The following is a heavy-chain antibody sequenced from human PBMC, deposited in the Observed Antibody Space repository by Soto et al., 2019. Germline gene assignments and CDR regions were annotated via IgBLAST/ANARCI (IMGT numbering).Heavy chain of an antibody. CDR3: ARVHFWCCHIRH. J-gene: IGHJ1*01. V-gene: IGHV4-59*13. Sequence: PSDSLSLTRSVSGDSINAYYWSWIRQPPGMGLEWVGYVYYAGRSDYNPALRSRVTISVDRSATQFSLSMRSVTAADTAVYYCARVHFWCCHIRHWGQGTLFPVSS. CDR2: VYYAGRS. CDR1: GDSINAYY. D-gene: IGHD3-3*02.